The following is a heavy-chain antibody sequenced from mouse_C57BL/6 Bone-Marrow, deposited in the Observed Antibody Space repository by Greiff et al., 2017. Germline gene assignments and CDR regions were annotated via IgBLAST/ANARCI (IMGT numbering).Heavy chain of an antibody. CDR3: NTLDYDYEGYYAMDY. J-gene: IGHJ4*01. D-gene: IGHD2-4*01. CDR2: IDPENGDT. Sequence: VQLQQSGAELVRPGASVKLSCTASGFNIKDDYMHWVKQRPEQGLEWIGWIDPENGDTEYASKFQGKATITADTSSNTAYLQLSSLTSEDTAVYYCNTLDYDYEGYYAMDYWGQGNSVTVSS. V-gene: IGHV14-4*01. CDR1: GFNIKDDY.